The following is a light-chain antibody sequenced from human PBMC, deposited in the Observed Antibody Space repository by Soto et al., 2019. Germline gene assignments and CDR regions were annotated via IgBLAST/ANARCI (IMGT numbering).Light chain of an antibody. CDR2: AAS. Sequence: DIQMTQSPSTLSAGVGDRVTITCRASQRISTYLNWYQQKPGKAPTLLIYAASSLQRGVPSRFSGGGSWTDFTLTIITLQPEDFATYFCQQCYSSPRTFGQGTKVEIK. J-gene: IGKJ1*01. CDR3: QQCYSSPRT. CDR1: QRISTY. V-gene: IGKV1-39*01.